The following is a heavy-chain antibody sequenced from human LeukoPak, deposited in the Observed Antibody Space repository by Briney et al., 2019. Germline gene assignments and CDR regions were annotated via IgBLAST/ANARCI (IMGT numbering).Heavy chain of an antibody. CDR1: GGSISGGGYS. J-gene: IGHJ5*01. CDR3: ARDLGSSGYGFDS. Sequence: PSQTPSLTCAVSGGSISGGGYSWSWIRQPPGKGLEWIGYIYHSGSTYYNPSLKSRVTISIDTSKNQFSLKLNSVTAADTAVYYCARDLGSSGYGFDSWGPGTLVTVSP. CDR2: IYHSGST. V-gene: IGHV4-30-2*01. D-gene: IGHD5-12*01.